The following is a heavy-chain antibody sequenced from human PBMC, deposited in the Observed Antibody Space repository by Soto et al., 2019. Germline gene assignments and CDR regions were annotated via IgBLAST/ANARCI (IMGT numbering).Heavy chain of an antibody. V-gene: IGHV1-2*02. J-gene: IGHJ5*02. CDR1: RYIFTAYF. CDR2: INPNNGAT. CDR3: ASHDPGARFDP. Sequence: QVQLVQSGAEVKKPWASVKVSCKAPRYIFTAYFIHWVRQAPGQGLEWMGWINPNNGATHYGLSFQGRVTMTRDTSISTAYMDLSSLRSDDTAVYYCASHDPGARFDPWGQGTLVIVSS. D-gene: IGHD1-1*01.